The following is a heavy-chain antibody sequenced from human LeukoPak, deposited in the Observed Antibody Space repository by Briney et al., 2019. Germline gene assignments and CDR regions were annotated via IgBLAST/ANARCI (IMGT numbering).Heavy chain of an antibody. CDR1: GGSITTSSFY. CDR2: FYYTGDT. CDR3: VRAVGAVAGPGDWFDP. Sequence: TSETLSLTCNVSGGSITTSSFYWGWIRQTPGRGLEWIGTFYYTGDTYYNRSLKRRDTIAVDPSKDQFFLGLSSVTAADTAVYYCVRAVGAVAGPGDWFDPWGPGTLVTVSS. J-gene: IGHJ5*02. D-gene: IGHD6-19*01. V-gene: IGHV4-39*01.